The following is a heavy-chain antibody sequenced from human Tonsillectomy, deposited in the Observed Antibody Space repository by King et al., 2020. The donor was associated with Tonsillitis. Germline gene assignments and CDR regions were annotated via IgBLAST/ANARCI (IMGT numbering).Heavy chain of an antibody. CDR2: TKNKVNNYAT. V-gene: IGHV3-72*01. D-gene: IGHD3-3*01. J-gene: IGHJ4*02. CDR1: GFSLSDHY. Sequence: VQLVESGGGLVQPGGSLRLSCAASGFSLSDHYMDWVRQAPGKGLEWVGRTKNKVNNYATEYAASVKGRFTIFRDDSRSSLLLQMNSLKTEDTALYYCVSYLSGLPFWGQGTLLTVSS. CDR3: VSYLSGLPF.